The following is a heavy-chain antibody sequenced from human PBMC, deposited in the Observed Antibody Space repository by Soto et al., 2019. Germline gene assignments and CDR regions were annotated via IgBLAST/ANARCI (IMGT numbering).Heavy chain of an antibody. CDR2: ISSSGSTI. Sequence: GYMRLSCAASGFTFSSYEMNWVRQAPGKGLEWVSYISSSGSTIYYADSVKGRFTISRDNDKNSLYLQMNSLRAEDTAVYYCARVRFLEWFPYYYYGMDVWGQGTTVTVSS. D-gene: IGHD3-3*01. V-gene: IGHV3-48*03. CDR3: ARVRFLEWFPYYYYGMDV. CDR1: GFTFSSYE. J-gene: IGHJ6*02.